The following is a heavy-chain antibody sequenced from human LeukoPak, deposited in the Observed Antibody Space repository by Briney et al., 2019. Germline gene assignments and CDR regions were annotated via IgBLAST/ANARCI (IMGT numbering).Heavy chain of an antibody. V-gene: IGHV1-8*03. D-gene: IGHD1-7*01. CDR3: ARVLRNYADAFDI. CDR1: GYTFTSYD. Sequence: GASVKVSCKASGYTFTSYDINWVRQATGQGLEWMGWMNPNSGNTGYAQKFQGRVTITRNTSISTAYMELSSLRSEDTAVYYCARVLRNYADAFDIWGQGTMVTVSS. J-gene: IGHJ3*02. CDR2: MNPNSGNT.